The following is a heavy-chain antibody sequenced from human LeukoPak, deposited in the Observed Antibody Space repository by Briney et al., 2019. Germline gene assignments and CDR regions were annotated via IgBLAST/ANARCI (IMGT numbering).Heavy chain of an antibody. Sequence: ASVKVSCKASGYTFTSYGISWVRQAPGQGLEWMGWISAYNGNTNYAQKLQGRVTMTTDTSTSTAYMELRSLRSEDTAVYYCARCQGLYLSFKNWFDPWGQGTLVTVSS. CDR3: ARCQGLYLSFKNWFDP. CDR2: ISAYNGNT. V-gene: IGHV1-18*01. CDR1: GYTFTSYG. J-gene: IGHJ5*02. D-gene: IGHD6-19*01.